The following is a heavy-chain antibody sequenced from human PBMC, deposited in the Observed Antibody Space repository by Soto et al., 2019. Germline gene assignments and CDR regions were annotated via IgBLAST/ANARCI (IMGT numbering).Heavy chain of an antibody. CDR1: GFTFSNYW. CDR2: IDHDGPT. Sequence: EVQLVESGGGLVQPGGSPRLSCAGSGFTFSNYWMHWVRQAPGKGLEWVSRIDHDGPTDYADSVRGRFTISRDNAENTLYLQMNSLSPEGTAVYYCVRDSHGDYWGQGTLVTVSS. CDR3: VRDSHGDY. V-gene: IGHV3-74*01. J-gene: IGHJ4*02.